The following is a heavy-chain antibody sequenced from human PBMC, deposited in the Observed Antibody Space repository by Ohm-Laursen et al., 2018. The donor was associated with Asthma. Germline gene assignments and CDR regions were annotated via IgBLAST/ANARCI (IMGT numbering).Heavy chain of an antibody. V-gene: IGHV4-39*07. J-gene: IGHJ4*02. CDR2: INHSGST. D-gene: IGHD1-26*01. Sequence: GTLSLTCTVSGGSISSGSYYWSWIRQPPGKGLEWIGEINHSGSTNYNPSLKSRVTISVDTSKNQFSLKLSSVTAADTAVYYCARGGSPVYWGQGTLVTVSS. CDR1: GGSISSGSYY. CDR3: ARGGSPVY.